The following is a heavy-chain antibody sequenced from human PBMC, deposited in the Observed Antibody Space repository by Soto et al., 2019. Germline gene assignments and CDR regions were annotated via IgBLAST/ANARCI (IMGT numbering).Heavy chain of an antibody. D-gene: IGHD5-18*01. CDR3: ARDVDSYGYAYYYYYYGMDV. J-gene: IGHJ6*02. V-gene: IGHV3-74*01. CDR2: INSDGSST. CDR1: GFTFSSYW. Sequence: GSLRLSCAASGFTFSSYWMHWVRQAPGKGLVWVSRINSDGSSTSYADSVKGRFTISRDNAKNTLYLQMNSLRAEDTAVYYCARDVDSYGYAYYYYYYGMDVWGPGT.